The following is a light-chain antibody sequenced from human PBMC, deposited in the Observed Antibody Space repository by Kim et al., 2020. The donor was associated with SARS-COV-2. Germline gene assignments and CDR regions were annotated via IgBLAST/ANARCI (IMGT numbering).Light chain of an antibody. CDR1: RGVTSN. CDR2: GAS. J-gene: IGKJ4*02. Sequence: SPEERAPRACRTSRGVTSNLAWYQQKPGQAPRLLIYGASTRATGIPARFSGSGSGTEFTLTISSLQSEDFAVYYCQQFHDWPPLSFGGGTKVDIK. V-gene: IGKV3-15*01. CDR3: QQFHDWPPLS.